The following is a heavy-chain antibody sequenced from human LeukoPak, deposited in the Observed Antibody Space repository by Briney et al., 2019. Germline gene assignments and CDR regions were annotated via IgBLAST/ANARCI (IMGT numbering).Heavy chain of an antibody. CDR2: ISGRGGST. CDR3: AKGVADQFYYDSSRYYPDY. V-gene: IGHV3-23*01. CDR1: GFTFSSYG. D-gene: IGHD3-22*01. Sequence: PGGSLRLSCAASGFTFSSYGMSWVRQAPGKGLEWVSVISGRGGSTYYADSVKGRFTISRDNSKNTLYLQMNSLRAEDTAVYYCAKGVADQFYYDSSRYYPDYWGQGTLVTVSS. J-gene: IGHJ4*02.